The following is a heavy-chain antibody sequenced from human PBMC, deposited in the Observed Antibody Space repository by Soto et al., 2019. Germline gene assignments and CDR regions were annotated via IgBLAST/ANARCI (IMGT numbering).Heavy chain of an antibody. CDR3: ARDRVAGIWGDAFDI. Sequence: QVQLVQSGTEVKKPGASVKVSCKTSGYTFTNHGINWVRQAPGQGLEWMGWINPYNANTNYAQKLQGRVTMTTDTSTTTAYVDVRSLTSGATAVYYCARDRVAGIWGDAFDIWGEGTVVTVSS. J-gene: IGHJ3*02. V-gene: IGHV1-18*04. D-gene: IGHD3-16*01. CDR1: GYTFTNHG. CDR2: INPYNANT.